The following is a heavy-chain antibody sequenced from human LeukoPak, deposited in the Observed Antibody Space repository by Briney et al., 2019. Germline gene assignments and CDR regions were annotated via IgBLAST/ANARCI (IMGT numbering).Heavy chain of an antibody. CDR3: AREGYCTNGVCYGDY. Sequence: ASVTVSCKASGYTFTSYDINWVRQATGQGLAWMGWMNPNSGNTGYAQKFQGRVNITRNTSISTAYMELSSLRSEDTAVYYCAREGYCTNGVCYGDYWGQGALVTVSS. V-gene: IGHV1-8*03. J-gene: IGHJ4*02. CDR1: GYTFTSYD. D-gene: IGHD2-8*01. CDR2: MNPNSGNT.